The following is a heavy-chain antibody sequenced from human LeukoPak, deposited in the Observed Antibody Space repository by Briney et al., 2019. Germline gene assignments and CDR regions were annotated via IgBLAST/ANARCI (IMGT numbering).Heavy chain of an antibody. J-gene: IGHJ4*02. CDR3: AGSESRARGDC. CDR1: GFSVSNNY. Sequence: PGGSLRLSCAASGFSVSNNYMTWVRQAPEKGLEWVSIIYSGGRTYYADSVKGRFTVSRDDSKNTLYLQMNSLRAEDTAVYYCAGSESRARGDCWGQGTLVTVSS. CDR2: IYSGGRT. V-gene: IGHV3-53*01. D-gene: IGHD6-19*01.